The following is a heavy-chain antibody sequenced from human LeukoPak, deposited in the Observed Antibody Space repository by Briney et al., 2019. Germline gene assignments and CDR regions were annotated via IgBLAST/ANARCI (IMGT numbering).Heavy chain of an antibody. D-gene: IGHD1-14*01. CDR3: AREPEGLTTESH. J-gene: IGHJ4*02. CDR1: GGTFDNYI. V-gene: IGHV1-69*04. Sequence: SVKVSCKTSGGTFDNYIISWVRQAPGPGIEWVGTIILILDIANYAQKFQGRVAITADTSTSTAYMELTNLGSEDTAVYFCAREPEGLTTESHWGQGTLVTVSS. CDR2: IILILDIA.